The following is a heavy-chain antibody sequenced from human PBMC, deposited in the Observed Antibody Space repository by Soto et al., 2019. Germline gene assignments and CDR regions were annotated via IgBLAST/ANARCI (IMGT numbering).Heavy chain of an antibody. J-gene: IGHJ4*02. D-gene: IGHD6-13*01. CDR1: GFTFSNAW. Sequence: GGSLRLSCAASGFTFSNAWMSWVRQAPGKGLEWVGRIKSKTDGGTTDYAAPVKGRFTISRDDSKNTLYLQMNSLKTEDTAVYYCTTAIRGSSWYSMVFDYWGQGTLVTVS. CDR3: TTAIRGSSWYSMVFDY. V-gene: IGHV3-15*01. CDR2: IKSKTDGGTT.